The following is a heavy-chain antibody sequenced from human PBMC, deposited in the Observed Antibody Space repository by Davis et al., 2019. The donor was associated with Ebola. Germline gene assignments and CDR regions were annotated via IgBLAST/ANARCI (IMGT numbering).Heavy chain of an antibody. CDR2: ISAYNGNT. D-gene: IGHD2-21*01. J-gene: IGHJ3*02. CDR3: ARRRDYDAFDI. Sequence: ASVKVSCKASGYTFTSYYMHWVRQAPEQGLEWMGWISAYNGNTNYAQKLQGRVTMTTDTSTSTAYMELRSLRSDDTAVYYCARRRDYDAFDIWGQGTMVTVSS. CDR1: GYTFTSYY. V-gene: IGHV1-18*04.